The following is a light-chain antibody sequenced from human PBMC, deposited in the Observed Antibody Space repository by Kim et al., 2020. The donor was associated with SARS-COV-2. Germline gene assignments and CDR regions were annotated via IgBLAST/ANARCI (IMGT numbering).Light chain of an antibody. V-gene: IGLV3-25*03. J-gene: IGLJ2*01. CDR3: QSADSSGTYEV. Sequence: PGQTARITCSGDALPKQYAYWYQQKPGQAPVLVIYKDSGRPSGIPERFSGSSSGTTVTLTISGVQAEDEADYYCQSADSSGTYEVFGGGTQLTVL. CDR1: ALPKQY. CDR2: KDS.